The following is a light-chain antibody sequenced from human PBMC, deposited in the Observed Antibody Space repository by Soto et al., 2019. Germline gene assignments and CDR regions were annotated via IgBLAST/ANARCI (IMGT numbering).Light chain of an antibody. J-gene: IGKJ1*01. CDR3: QQYNGYRWT. Sequence: DIQMTQSPSTLSASVGDRVTITCRASQSISNWLAWYQQKPGKAPKILIYKASSLESGVPSRFGGSGSGTEFTLTISSLQPADSATYYCQQYNGYRWTFGQGTKVDIK. CDR2: KAS. CDR1: QSISNW. V-gene: IGKV1-5*03.